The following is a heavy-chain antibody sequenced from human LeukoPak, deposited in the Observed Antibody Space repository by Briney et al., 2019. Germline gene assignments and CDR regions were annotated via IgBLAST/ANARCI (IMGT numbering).Heavy chain of an antibody. D-gene: IGHD3-3*01. CDR3: ARLGAGPTYYDFWSGYSSFYFDY. V-gene: IGHV4-39*02. J-gene: IGHJ4*02. CDR1: GGSTSGGNYY. CDR2: ISSSGNT. Sequence: SETLSLTCIVSGGSTSGGNYYWGWIRRPPGKGLEWIGGISSSGNTYYNPSLKSRITISVDASKNHFSLKLSSVTAADTAVYYCARLGAGPTYYDFWSGYSSFYFDYWGQGTLVTVSS.